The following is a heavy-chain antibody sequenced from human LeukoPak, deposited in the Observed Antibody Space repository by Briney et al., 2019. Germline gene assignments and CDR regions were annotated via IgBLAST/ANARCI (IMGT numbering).Heavy chain of an antibody. CDR1: GGSFSGYY. J-gene: IGHJ6*03. CDR3: AREVIINYYYYMDV. Sequence: SSETLSLTCAVYGGSFSGYYWSWIRQPPGKGLEWIGEINHSGSTNYNPSLKSRVTISVDTSKNQFSLKLSSVTAADTAVYYCAREVIINYYYYMDVWGKGTTVTISS. CDR2: INHSGST. V-gene: IGHV4-34*01. D-gene: IGHD3-10*01.